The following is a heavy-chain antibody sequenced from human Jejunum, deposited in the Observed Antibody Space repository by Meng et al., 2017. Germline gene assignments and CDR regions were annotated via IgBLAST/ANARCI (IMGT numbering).Heavy chain of an antibody. CDR1: GGFASSGSYY. CDR3: ARDNWGSIDY. V-gene: IGHV4-61*01. CDR2: NFDNGRT. J-gene: IGHJ4*02. Sequence: QVTLPVAGPGLVRPSETLSLHCLVSGGFASSGSYYWTWVRQSPGKGLEWIGYNFDNGRTNYNPSLKSRVTMSVDTSRNQFSLKLSSVTAADTAVYYCARDNWGSIDYWGQGVLVTVSS. D-gene: IGHD7-27*01.